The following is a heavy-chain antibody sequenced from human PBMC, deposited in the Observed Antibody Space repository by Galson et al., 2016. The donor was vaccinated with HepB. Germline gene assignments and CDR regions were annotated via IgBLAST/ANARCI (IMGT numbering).Heavy chain of an antibody. CDR3: ARDTWLLFYYFGMDV. CDR2: IKQDGSEK. Sequence: SLRLSCAASGFTFNDAWMSWVRQAPGKGLEWVANIKQDGSEKYYVDSVKGRFTISRDNAKSSLYMQMNSLRAEDTAVYYCARDTWLLFYYFGMDVWGQGTPATVSS. D-gene: IGHD3-3*01. V-gene: IGHV3-7*01. CDR1: GFTFNDAW. J-gene: IGHJ6*02.